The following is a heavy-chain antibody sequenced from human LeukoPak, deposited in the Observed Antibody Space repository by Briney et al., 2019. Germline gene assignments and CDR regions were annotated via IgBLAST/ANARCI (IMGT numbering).Heavy chain of an antibody. V-gene: IGHV4-59*01. Sequence: SETLSLTCTVSGGSISSYYWSWIRQPPGKGLEWIGHIHNSGNTDYNPSLKSRVTLSVDTSKNQFSLKLSSVTAADTAVYYCAREGTTGRNLNWFDSWGQGTLVTVSS. D-gene: IGHD1-1*01. J-gene: IGHJ5*01. CDR2: IHNSGNT. CDR3: AREGTTGRNLNWFDS. CDR1: GGSISSYY.